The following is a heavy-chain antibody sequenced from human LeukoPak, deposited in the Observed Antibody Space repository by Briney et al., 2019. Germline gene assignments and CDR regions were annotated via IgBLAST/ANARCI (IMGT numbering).Heavy chain of an antibody. V-gene: IGHV3-49*04. CDR2: ISGGTT. CDR3: SRGSGWLSVY. Sequence: GGSLRLSCEASGFTFSNYAMSWVRQAPGKGLEWIGFISGGTTEYAASVKGRFTISRDDSTSIAYLQMNSLTTEDTAVYYCSRGSGWLSVYWGQGTLVTVSS. J-gene: IGHJ4*02. CDR1: GFTFSNYA. D-gene: IGHD6-19*01.